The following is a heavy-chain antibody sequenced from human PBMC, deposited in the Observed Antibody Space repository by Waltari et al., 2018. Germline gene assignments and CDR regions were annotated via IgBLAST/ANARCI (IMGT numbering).Heavy chain of an antibody. D-gene: IGHD6-13*01. V-gene: IGHV1-69*01. J-gene: IGHJ3*02. CDR3: ARSPGYSSSWYAVVAFDI. Sequence: QVQLGQSGAEVKNPGSSVKVSSKASGGPFSGPALSWVRQPRGQGVEWVGGVIPRLGTANCAQRVQGRVTITADQSQSTAYMVLCSLRSEDTAVYYCARSPGYSSSWYAVVAFDIWGQGTMVTVSS. CDR1: GGPFSGPA. CDR2: VIPRLGTA.